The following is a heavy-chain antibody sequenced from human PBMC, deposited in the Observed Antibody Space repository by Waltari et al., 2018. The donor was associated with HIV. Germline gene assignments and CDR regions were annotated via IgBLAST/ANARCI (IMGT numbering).Heavy chain of an antibody. CDR3: ARDREGVGATTSAFDI. CDR1: GGSISSSNW. Sequence: QVQLQESGPGLVKPSGTLSLTCAVSGGSISSSNWWSWVRQPPGKGLEWIGEIYHSGSTHSNPPRRSRVTISVEKSKNHFSLRLGSVTAAATAVYFGARDREGVGATTSAFDIWGQGTMVTVSS. CDR2: IYHSGST. D-gene: IGHD1-26*01. J-gene: IGHJ3*02. V-gene: IGHV4-4*02.